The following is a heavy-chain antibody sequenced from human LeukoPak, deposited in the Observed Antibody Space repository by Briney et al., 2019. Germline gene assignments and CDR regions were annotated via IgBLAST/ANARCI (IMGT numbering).Heavy chain of an antibody. CDR3: AKGAVAGFDY. CDR1: GFIFDDYA. D-gene: IGHD6-19*01. V-gene: IGHV3-9*01. J-gene: IGHJ4*02. Sequence: GGSLRLSCAASGFIFDDYAMHWVRQAPGKGLEWVSGISWNSGSIGYADSVKGRFTISRDNAKNSLYLQMNSLRAEDTALYYCAKGAVAGFDYWGQGTLVTVSS. CDR2: ISWNSGSI.